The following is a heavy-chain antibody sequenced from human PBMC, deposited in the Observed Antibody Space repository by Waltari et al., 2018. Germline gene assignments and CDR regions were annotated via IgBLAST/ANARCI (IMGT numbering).Heavy chain of an antibody. CDR2: FVTEGGET. J-gene: IGHJ5*02. D-gene: IGHD1-7*01. V-gene: IGHV1-24*01. Sequence: QVQLVQSGAEVKKPGASVKVSCKVSGYTLTELSMHWVRQAPGKGLEWMGGFVTEGGETIHAQKFQGRVTMTEDTTTDTAYMELGSLRSEETAVYYCARSHNVGTTGLGFDPWGQGTLVTVSS. CDR1: GYTLTELS. CDR3: ARSHNVGTTGLGFDP.